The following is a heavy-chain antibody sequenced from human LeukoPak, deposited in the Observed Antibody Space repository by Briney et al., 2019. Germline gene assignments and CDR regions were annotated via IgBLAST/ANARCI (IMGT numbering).Heavy chain of an antibody. CDR2: ISRNSGSI. Sequence: ALRLSCAGSGFIFNNYAMHWVRQPPGKGLEWVSGISRNSGSIDYADSVKGRFTISRDNAKNTLYLQMNSLRVEDTAVYYCARGRPHGNDYWGQEPWSPSPQ. D-gene: IGHD4-23*01. J-gene: IGHJ4*01. CDR3: ARGRPHGNDY. CDR1: GFIFNNYA. V-gene: IGHV3-9*01.